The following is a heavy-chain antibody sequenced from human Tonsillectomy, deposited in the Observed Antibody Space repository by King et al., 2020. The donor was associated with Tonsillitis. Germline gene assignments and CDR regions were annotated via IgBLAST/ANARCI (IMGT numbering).Heavy chain of an antibody. CDR2: MSYSGAG. D-gene: IGHD5-18*01. Sequence: QLQLQESGPGLVKPSETLSLTCTVSGASVSTDYWNWIRQPPGKGLEWIAYMSYSGAGNYNPSLRSRVSISVDTSKNQFSLKLTSMTAADTAVYYCVRLPRRDSYGYADYWGPGTLVTDSS. CDR1: GASVSTDY. CDR3: VRLPRRDSYGYADY. V-gene: IGHV4-59*08. J-gene: IGHJ4*02.